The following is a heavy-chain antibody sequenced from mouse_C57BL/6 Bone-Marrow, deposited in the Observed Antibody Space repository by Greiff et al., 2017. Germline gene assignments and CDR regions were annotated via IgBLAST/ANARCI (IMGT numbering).Heavy chain of an antibody. CDR1: GYTFTDYW. J-gene: IGHJ1*03. CDR2: IYPGGGYT. V-gene: IGHV1-63*01. CDR3: ARGGGGYFDV. Sequence: QVHVKQSGAELVRPGTSVKMSCKASGYTFTDYWIGWAKQRPGHVLEWIGDIYPGGGYTNYNEKFKGKATLTADKSSSTSYIQFRRLTSEYSAIFYCARGGGGYFDVWGTGTTVTVSS.